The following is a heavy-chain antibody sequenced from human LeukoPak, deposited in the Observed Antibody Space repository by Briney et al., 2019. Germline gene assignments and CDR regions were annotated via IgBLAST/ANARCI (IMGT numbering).Heavy chain of an antibody. J-gene: IGHJ5*02. Sequence: GGSLRLSCAASGFTFSSYGMHWVRQAPGKGLEWVAVISYDGSNKYYADSVKGRFTISRDNSKNTLYLQMNSLRAEDTAVYYCAKDWQQLVGWFDPWGQGTLITDST. D-gene: IGHD6-13*01. CDR2: ISYDGSNK. V-gene: IGHV3-30*18. CDR3: AKDWQQLVGWFDP. CDR1: GFTFSSYG.